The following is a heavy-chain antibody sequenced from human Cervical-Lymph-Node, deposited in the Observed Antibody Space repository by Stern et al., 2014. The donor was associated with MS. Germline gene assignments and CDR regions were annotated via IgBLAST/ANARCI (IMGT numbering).Heavy chain of an antibody. CDR2: IWYDGSNK. CDR1: GFSFSSYA. CDR3: VRPYCTSANCYTKTYVGYFDV. D-gene: IGHD2-2*02. V-gene: IGHV3-33*01. Sequence: VQLMESGGIVVQPGTSLRLSCAASGFSFSSYAMHWVRQPPGTGLEWVAVIWYDGSNKYYEASVKGRFTISRAHSQKTPFLQMDSLRAEDTAIYYFVRPYCTSANCYTKTYVGYFDVWGRGTLVAVSS. J-gene: IGHJ2*01.